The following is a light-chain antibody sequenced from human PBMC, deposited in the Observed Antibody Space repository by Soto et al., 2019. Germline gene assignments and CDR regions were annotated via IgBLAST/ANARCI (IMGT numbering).Light chain of an antibody. V-gene: IGKV1-5*03. CDR2: KAS. CDR1: QTISSW. CDR3: QPYNSYSEA. J-gene: IGKJ1*01. Sequence: DIQMTQYPSTLSASVGDRATITCLASQTISSWLAWYQQKPGKAPKLLIYKASTLKSGVPSRFSGSGSGTEFTLTISSLQPDDFATYYCQPYNSYSEAFGQGTKVEIK.